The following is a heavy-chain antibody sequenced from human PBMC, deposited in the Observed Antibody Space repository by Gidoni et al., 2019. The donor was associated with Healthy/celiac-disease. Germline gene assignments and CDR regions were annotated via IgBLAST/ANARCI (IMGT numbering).Heavy chain of an antibody. CDR1: DFTFRSYA. CDR2: ISCSGGST. J-gene: IGHJ3*02. D-gene: IGHD1-26*01. CDR3: AKDLSLSDYLDAVDI. V-gene: IGHV3-23*01. Sequence: EVPLLESLGGLVQPGGSLRLSCAASDFTFRSYAMRWVRQAPGKGLEWGSAISCSGGSTYYADSVKGRFTISRDNSKNTMYLQMNSLRAEDTAVYYCAKDLSLSDYLDAVDIWGQGTMVTVSS.